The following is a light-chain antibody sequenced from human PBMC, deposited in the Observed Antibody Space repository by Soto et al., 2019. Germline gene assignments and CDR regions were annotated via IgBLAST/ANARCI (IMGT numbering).Light chain of an antibody. CDR2: DAS. CDR3: QQYAGSST. J-gene: IGKJ1*01. V-gene: IGKV3-15*01. Sequence: EIVMTQSPATLFVSPGERATLSCRASQSVRNNLAWYQQKPGQAPRLLIYDASTRATGIPARFSGSGSGTEFTLTISSLQSEDFAVYYCQQYAGSSTFGQGTKVEIK. CDR1: QSVRNN.